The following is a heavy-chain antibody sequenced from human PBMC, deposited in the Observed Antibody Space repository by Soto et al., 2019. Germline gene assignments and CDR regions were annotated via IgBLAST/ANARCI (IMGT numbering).Heavy chain of an antibody. CDR2: IWYDGSNK. CDR1: GFTFSSYG. CDR3: ARDQYGSGSYYDF. Sequence: GGSLRLSCAASGFTFSSYGMHWVRQAPGKGLEWVAGIWYDGSNKYYADYVKGRFTISRDNSKNSLFLQMNSLRAEDTALYYCARDQYGSGSYYDFWGQGTLVTVSS. J-gene: IGHJ4*02. D-gene: IGHD3-10*01. V-gene: IGHV3-33*01.